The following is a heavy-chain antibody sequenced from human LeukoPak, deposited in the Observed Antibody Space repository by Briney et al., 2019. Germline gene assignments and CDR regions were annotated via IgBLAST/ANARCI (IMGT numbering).Heavy chain of an antibody. J-gene: IGHJ4*02. CDR2: IRYDGINK. Sequence: TGGSLRLSCAASGFTFSSYGMHWVRQAPGKGLEWVAFIRYDGINKYYADSVKGRFTISRDNSKNTLYLQMNSLRAEDTAVYYCAKDDTGYSYAHEADYWGQGTLVTVSS. D-gene: IGHD5-18*01. CDR3: AKDDTGYSYAHEADY. V-gene: IGHV3-30*02. CDR1: GFTFSSYG.